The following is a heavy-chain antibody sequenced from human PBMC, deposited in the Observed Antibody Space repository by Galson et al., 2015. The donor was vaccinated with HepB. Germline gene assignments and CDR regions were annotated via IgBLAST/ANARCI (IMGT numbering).Heavy chain of an antibody. CDR2: INHSGST. CDR3: ARGKLGDGYSGYGIDY. J-gene: IGHJ4*02. Sequence: SETLSLTCAVSGGSLVGHYSSWIRQPPGKGLEWTVEINHSGSTNYNHSLKSRVTISVDTSKNQFSLKLSSVTAADTAVYYCARGKLGDGYSGYGIDYWGQGTLVTVSS. V-gene: IGHV4-34*01. CDR1: GGSLVGHY. D-gene: IGHD5-12*01.